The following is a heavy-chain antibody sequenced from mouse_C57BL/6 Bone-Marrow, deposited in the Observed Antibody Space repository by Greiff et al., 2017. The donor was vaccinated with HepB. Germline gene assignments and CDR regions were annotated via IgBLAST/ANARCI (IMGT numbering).Heavy chain of an antibody. CDR2: ILPGSGST. CDR3: AIYGSSPAWFAY. D-gene: IGHD1-1*01. Sequence: QVQLKQSGAELMKPGASVKLSCKATGYTFTGYWIEWVKQRPGHGLEWIGEILPGSGSTNYNEKFKGKATFTAATSSNTAYMQLSSLTPEDSAIYYCAIYGSSPAWFAYWGQGTLVTVSA. CDR1: GYTFTGYW. J-gene: IGHJ3*01. V-gene: IGHV1-9*01.